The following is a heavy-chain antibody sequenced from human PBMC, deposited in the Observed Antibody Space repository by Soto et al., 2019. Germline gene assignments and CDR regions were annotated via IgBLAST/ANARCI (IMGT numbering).Heavy chain of an antibody. Sequence: EVHLVASGGGLVKPGGSLRLTCAASGFIFSDYTMNWVRQAPGKGLEWVSSISRGSDYIFYADTVKGRFTISRDNARNSLYLQMTSLRGEDTAVYYCAKDSGCVNNACAYDPWGQGTLVTVSS. V-gene: IGHV3-21*01. CDR1: GFIFSDYT. D-gene: IGHD1-20*01. CDR2: ISRGSDYI. J-gene: IGHJ5*02. CDR3: AKDSGCVNNACAYDP.